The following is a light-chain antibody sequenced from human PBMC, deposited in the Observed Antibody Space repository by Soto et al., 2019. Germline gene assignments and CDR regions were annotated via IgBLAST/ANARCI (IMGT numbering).Light chain of an antibody. CDR3: LQDFSYPRT. Sequence: AYQLTKSPSALSATEGDRVAITGGASQGIRTDLGWYQQSPGKAPKVLIVGASTLQSGVPSRFSGSGSGTDFTLTISSLQPEDSATYYCLQDFSYPRTFCQGT. CDR1: QGIRTD. V-gene: IGKV1-6*01. J-gene: IGKJ1*01. CDR2: GAS.